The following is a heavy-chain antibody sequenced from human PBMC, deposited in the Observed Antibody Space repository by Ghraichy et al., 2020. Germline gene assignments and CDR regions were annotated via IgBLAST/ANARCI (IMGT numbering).Heavy chain of an antibody. CDR2: IYPDDSDT. Sequence: GESLNISCKGSGYSFTSYWIGWVRQMPGKGLEWMGIIYPDDSDTRYSPSFQGQVTISADKSISTAYLQWSSLKASDTAVYYCARQGCGSNSGGCFWDLHYYYYMDVWGKGTTVTVSS. D-gene: IGHD2/OR15-2a*01. CDR3: ARQGCGSNSGGCFWDLHYYYYMDV. CDR1: GYSFTSYW. V-gene: IGHV5-51*01. J-gene: IGHJ6*03.